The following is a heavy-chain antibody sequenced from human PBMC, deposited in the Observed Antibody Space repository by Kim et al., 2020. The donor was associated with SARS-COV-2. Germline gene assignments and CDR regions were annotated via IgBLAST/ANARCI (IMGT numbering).Heavy chain of an antibody. CDR2: IYPGDSDT. CDR3: ARLCGFGWLQLDRVSAFDI. V-gene: IGHV5-51*01. CDR1: GYSFTSYW. Sequence: GESLKISCKGSGYSFTSYWIGWVRQMPGKGLEWMGIIYPGDSDTRYSPSFQGQVTISADKSISTAYLQWSSLKASDTAMYYCARLCGFGWLQLDRVSAFDIWGQGTMVTVSS. J-gene: IGHJ3*02. D-gene: IGHD5-12*01.